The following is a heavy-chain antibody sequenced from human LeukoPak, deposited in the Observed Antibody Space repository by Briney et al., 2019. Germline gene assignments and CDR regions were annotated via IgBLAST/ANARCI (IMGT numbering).Heavy chain of an antibody. CDR3: ASEYGAAFDY. V-gene: IGHV3-21*01. CDR1: GFTFSSYS. CDR2: ISSSSSYT. Sequence: GGSLRLSCAASGFTFSSYSMNWVRQAPGKGLEWVSSISSSSSYTYYADSVKGRFTISRDNAKNSLYLQMNSLRAEDTAVYYCASEYGAAFDYWGQGTLVTVSS. D-gene: IGHD4-17*01. J-gene: IGHJ4*02.